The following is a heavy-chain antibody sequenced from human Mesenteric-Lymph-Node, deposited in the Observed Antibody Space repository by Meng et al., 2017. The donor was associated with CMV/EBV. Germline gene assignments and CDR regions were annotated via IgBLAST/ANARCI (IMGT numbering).Heavy chain of an antibody. Sequence: ASGFTFRAYGMHWVRQAPGQGLEWVSVISYDGSNKYYADSVKDRFTISRDNSKTTLYLQMNSLRAEDTAVYYCAKDFSVNSNGCFDYWGQGTLVTVSS. D-gene: IGHD4-11*01. CDR1: GFTFRAYG. V-gene: IGHV3-30*18. CDR3: AKDFSVNSNGCFDY. CDR2: ISYDGSNK. J-gene: IGHJ4*02.